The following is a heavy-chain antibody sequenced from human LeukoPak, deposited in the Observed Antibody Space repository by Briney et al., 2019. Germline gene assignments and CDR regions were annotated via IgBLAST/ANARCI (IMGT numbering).Heavy chain of an antibody. Sequence: GGSLRLPCAAYGFTFRTYDMSWVRQTPGKGLEWVSVVGSAANTYYADSVKGRFTISRDNSKNTVYLQMNSLRVEDTAVYYCARDSSGGSYLDVWGQGATVTVSS. CDR2: VGSAANT. CDR3: ARDSSGGSYLDV. V-gene: IGHV3-23*01. CDR1: GFTFRTYD. J-gene: IGHJ6*02. D-gene: IGHD1-26*01.